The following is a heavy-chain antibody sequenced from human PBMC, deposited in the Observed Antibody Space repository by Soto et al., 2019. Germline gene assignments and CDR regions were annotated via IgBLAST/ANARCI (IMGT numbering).Heavy chain of an antibody. CDR3: AGGGSIVVATRRLMDV. CDR1: GGYISSGDYY. J-gene: IGHJ6*03. D-gene: IGHD3-22*01. Sequence: PSETLSLTCTVSGGYISSGDYYWNWIRNFPGKGLEWMGYIYYSGSTYYNPSLKSRVAISIDTQKNQFSLQLSSVTVADTAFYYCAGGGSIVVATRRLMDVWGKGTTITVSS. CDR2: IYYSGST. V-gene: IGHV4-30-4*01.